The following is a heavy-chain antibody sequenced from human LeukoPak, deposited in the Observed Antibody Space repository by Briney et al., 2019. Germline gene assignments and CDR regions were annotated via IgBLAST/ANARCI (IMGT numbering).Heavy chain of an antibody. D-gene: IGHD3-22*01. CDR3: ARADSSGYRDAFDI. V-gene: IGHV6-1*01. J-gene: IGHJ3*02. Sequence: SQTLSLTCAISGDSVSSNSAAWNWIRQSPSRGLEWLGRTYYRSKWYNDYAVSVKSRITINPDTFKNQFSLQLNSVTPEDTAVYCCARADSSGYRDAFDIWGQGTMVTVSS. CDR2: TYYRSKWYN. CDR1: GDSVSSNSAA.